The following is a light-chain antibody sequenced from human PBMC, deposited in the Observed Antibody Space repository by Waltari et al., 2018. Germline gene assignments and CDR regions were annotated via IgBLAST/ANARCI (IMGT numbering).Light chain of an antibody. Sequence: QSVLTQPPSASGTPGQRVTISCSGSSSNIGRNTVNWYQQLPGTAPKLLRYSNNQRPSGVPDRFSGSKSGTSASLAISGLQSEDEADYYCGAWDDSLNSPVFGGGTKLTVL. V-gene: IGLV1-44*01. CDR1: SSNIGRNT. CDR3: GAWDDSLNSPV. J-gene: IGLJ3*02. CDR2: SNN.